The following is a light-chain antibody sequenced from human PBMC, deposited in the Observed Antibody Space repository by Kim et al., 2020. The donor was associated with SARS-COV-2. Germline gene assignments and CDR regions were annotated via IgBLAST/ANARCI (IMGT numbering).Light chain of an antibody. V-gene: IGKV3-20*01. CDR1: QSVSSNY. Sequence: EIVLTQSPGTLSLSPGERVTLSCRASQSVSSNYLAWYQQKPGQAPRLLIYGASSRATDIPDRFSGSGSGTDFTLTISRLEAEDFAVYYCHLYGSSPLFDPGTKVDIK. CDR3: HLYGSSPL. CDR2: GAS. J-gene: IGKJ3*01.